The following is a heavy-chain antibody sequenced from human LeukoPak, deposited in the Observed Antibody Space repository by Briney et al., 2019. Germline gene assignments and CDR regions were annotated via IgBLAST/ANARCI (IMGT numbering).Heavy chain of an antibody. Sequence: SETLSLTCAVYGGSFSGYYWSWIRRPPGKGLEWIGEINHSGSTNYNPSLKSRVTISVDTSKNQFSLKLSSVTAADTAVYYCASGGGSGSYYYYYYYGMDVWGQGTTVTVSS. CDR1: GGSFSGYY. J-gene: IGHJ6*02. CDR2: INHSGST. D-gene: IGHD3-10*01. CDR3: ASGGGSGSYYYYYYYGMDV. V-gene: IGHV4-34*01.